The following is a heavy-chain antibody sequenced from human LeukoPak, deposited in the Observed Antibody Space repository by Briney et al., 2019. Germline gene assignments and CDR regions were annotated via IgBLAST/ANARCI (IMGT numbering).Heavy chain of an antibody. CDR2: INPNSGGT. Sequence: ASVKVSCKASGYTFTGCYMHWVRQAPGQGLEWMGWINPNSGGTYYAQKFQGRVSMTRDTSISTAYMELSSLRSDDTAVYYCYYRVSSGYLTWGQGTLVAVSS. J-gene: IGHJ4*02. D-gene: IGHD3-22*01. CDR3: YYRVSSGYLT. V-gene: IGHV1-2*02. CDR1: GYTFTGCY.